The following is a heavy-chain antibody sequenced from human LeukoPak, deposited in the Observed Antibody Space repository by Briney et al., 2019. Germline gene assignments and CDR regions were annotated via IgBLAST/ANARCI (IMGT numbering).Heavy chain of an antibody. J-gene: IGHJ4*02. CDR3: ARGISTTGHDY. CDR1: GYSISSGYY. CDR2: VFHTGSS. Sequence: SETLSLTCAVSGYSISSGYYWGWIRQPPGKGPEWIGSVFHTGSSYYIPSLKSRVTISVDTSKNQFSLEVSSVTAADTAIYYRARGISTTGHDYWGTGTLVTVSS. V-gene: IGHV4-38-2*01. D-gene: IGHD4-11*01.